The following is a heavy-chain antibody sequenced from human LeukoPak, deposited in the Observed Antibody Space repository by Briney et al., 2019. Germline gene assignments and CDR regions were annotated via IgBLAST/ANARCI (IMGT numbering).Heavy chain of an antibody. CDR3: ARGGPSELDP. V-gene: IGHV4-34*01. Sequence: SETLSLTCAVYGGSFSGYYWSWIRQPPGKGLKWIGKISRSGNTNYNPSLKSRVTISVDTSKNQFSLKLSSVTAADTAVYYCARGGPSELDPWGQGTLVTVSS. CDR2: ISRSGNT. CDR1: GGSFSGYY. J-gene: IGHJ5*02.